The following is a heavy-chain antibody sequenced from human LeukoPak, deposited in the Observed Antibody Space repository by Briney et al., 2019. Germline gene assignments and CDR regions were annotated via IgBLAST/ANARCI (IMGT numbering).Heavy chain of an antibody. D-gene: IGHD6-13*01. CDR3: AKTRLSSSSWYGPDFDY. CDR1: GFTFSSYA. CDR2: ISGSGGST. V-gene: IGHV3-23*01. Sequence: PGGSLRLSCAASGFTFSSYAMSWVRQAPGKGLEWVSAISGSGGSTYYADSVKGRFTISRDNSKNTLYLQVYSLRAEDTAVYYCAKTRLSSSSWYGPDFDYWGQGTLVTVSS. J-gene: IGHJ4*02.